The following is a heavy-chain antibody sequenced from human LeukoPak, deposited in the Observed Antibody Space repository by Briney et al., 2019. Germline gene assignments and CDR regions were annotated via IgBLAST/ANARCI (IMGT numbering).Heavy chain of an antibody. J-gene: IGHJ4*02. CDR2: TQYDGSKK. CDR3: ARGGWLDD. Sequence: GSLRLSCAASGFTFSNYGMHWVRQAPGKGLEWVTFTQYDGSKKYYADSLKGRFTISRDNSKNTVYLQMNSLRAEDTGIFYCARGGWLDDWGQGTLVTVSS. CDR1: GFTFSNYG. D-gene: IGHD2-15*01. V-gene: IGHV3-30*02.